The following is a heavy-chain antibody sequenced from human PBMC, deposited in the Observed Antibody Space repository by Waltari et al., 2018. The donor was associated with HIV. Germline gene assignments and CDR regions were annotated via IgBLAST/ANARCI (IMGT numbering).Heavy chain of an antibody. CDR2: IYYSGRT. Sequence: QVQLQESGPGLVKPSETLSLTCTVSGGSISSYYWSWIRQPPGKGLEWIGYIYYSGRTNYNPSLKSRVTISVDTSKNQFSLKLSSVTAADTAVYYCARDRAGITIFGVVITPYWYFDLRGRGTLVTVSS. V-gene: IGHV4-59*01. J-gene: IGHJ2*01. CDR3: ARDRAGITIFGVVITPYWYFDL. D-gene: IGHD3-3*01. CDR1: GGSISSYY.